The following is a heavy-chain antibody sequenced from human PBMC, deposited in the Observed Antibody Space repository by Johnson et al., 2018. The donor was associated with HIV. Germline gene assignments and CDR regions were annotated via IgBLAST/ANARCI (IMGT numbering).Heavy chain of an antibody. V-gene: IGHV3-33*01. J-gene: IGHJ3*01. CDR2: IWHDGTTK. CDR3: ARVKGFGELWGQDAFDV. D-gene: IGHD3-10*01. Sequence: QVQLMESGGGVVQPGTSLRLSCAASRFTFITYAMHWVRQTPGKGLEWVAVIWHDGTTKYYADSVKGRFTISRDNSKNTLYLQMNSLRPEDTAVYYCARVKGFGELWGQDAFDVWGQGTMVTVSS. CDR1: RFTFITYA.